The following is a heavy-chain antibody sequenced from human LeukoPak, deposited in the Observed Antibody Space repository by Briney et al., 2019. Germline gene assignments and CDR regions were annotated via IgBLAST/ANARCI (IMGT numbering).Heavy chain of an antibody. Sequence: ASVTVSCKASGYTFTYRYLHWVRQAPGQALEWMGWITPFNGNTNYAQKFQDRVTITRDRSMSTAYMELSSLRSEDTAMYYCATHLTGTTTWYYFDYWGQGTLVTVSS. V-gene: IGHV1-45*02. J-gene: IGHJ4*02. D-gene: IGHD1-7*01. CDR1: GYTFTYRY. CDR3: ATHLTGTTTWYYFDY. CDR2: ITPFNGNT.